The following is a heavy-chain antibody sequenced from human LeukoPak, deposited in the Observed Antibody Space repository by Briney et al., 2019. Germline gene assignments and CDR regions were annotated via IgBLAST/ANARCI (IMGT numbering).Heavy chain of an antibody. Sequence: SVKVSCKASGGTFSSYAISWVRQAPGQGLEWMGRIIPILGIANYAQKFQGRVTITADKSTSTAYMELSSLRSEDTAMYYCARITITMVRGSLSYYGMDVWGQGTTVTVSS. V-gene: IGHV1-69*04. J-gene: IGHJ6*02. CDR3: ARITITMVRGSLSYYGMDV. CDR2: IIPILGIA. D-gene: IGHD3-10*01. CDR1: GGTFSSYA.